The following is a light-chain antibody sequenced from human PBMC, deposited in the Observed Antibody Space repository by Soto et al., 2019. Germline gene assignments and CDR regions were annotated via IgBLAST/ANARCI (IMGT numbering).Light chain of an antibody. CDR2: RNN. J-gene: IGLJ3*02. Sequence: QSVLTQPPSASGTPGQRVTISCSGSSSNIGSNYVYWYQQLPGTAPELLIYRNNQRPSGVPDRFSVSKSGTSASLAISGLRSEDEADYYCAAWDDSLSGRVFGGGTKLTVL. V-gene: IGLV1-47*01. CDR1: SSNIGSNY. CDR3: AAWDDSLSGRV.